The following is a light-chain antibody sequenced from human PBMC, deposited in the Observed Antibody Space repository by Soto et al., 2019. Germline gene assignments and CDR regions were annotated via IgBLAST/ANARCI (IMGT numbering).Light chain of an antibody. CDR3: AAWDDSLNGVV. Sequence: QLVLTQPPSASGTPGQRVTISCSGSSSNIGSNTVNWYQQLPGTAPKLLIYSNNHRPSGVPDRFSGSKSGTSASLAISGLLYEDEADYYCAAWDDSLNGVVFGGGTKLTVL. CDR1: SSNIGSNT. V-gene: IGLV1-44*01. J-gene: IGLJ2*01. CDR2: SNN.